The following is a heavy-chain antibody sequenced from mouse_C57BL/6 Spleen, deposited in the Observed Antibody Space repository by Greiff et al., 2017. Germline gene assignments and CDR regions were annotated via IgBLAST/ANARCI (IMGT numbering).Heavy chain of an antibody. J-gene: IGHJ2*01. Sequence: VQLQQSGPELVKPGASVKISCKASGYTFTDYYMNWVKQSHGKSLEWIGDINPNNGGTSYNQKFKGKATLTVDKSSSTAYMELRSLTSEDSAVYYCATYYDYDYFDYWGQGTTLTVSS. V-gene: IGHV1-26*01. CDR3: ATYYDYDYFDY. D-gene: IGHD2-4*01. CDR1: GYTFTDYY. CDR2: INPNNGGT.